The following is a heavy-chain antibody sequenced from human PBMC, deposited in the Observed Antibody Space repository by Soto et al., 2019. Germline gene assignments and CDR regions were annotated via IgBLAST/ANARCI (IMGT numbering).Heavy chain of an antibody. CDR2: IYSGGST. V-gene: IGHV3-53*01. D-gene: IGHD6-13*01. Sequence: LRLSCAASGFTVSSNYMSWVRQAPWRGLEWVSVIYSGGSTYYADSVKGRFTISRDNSKNTLYLQMNSLRAEDTAVYYCARAGSSSWTGYYYGMDVWGQGTTVTVSS. CDR3: ARAGSSSWTGYYYGMDV. J-gene: IGHJ6*02. CDR1: GFTVSSNY.